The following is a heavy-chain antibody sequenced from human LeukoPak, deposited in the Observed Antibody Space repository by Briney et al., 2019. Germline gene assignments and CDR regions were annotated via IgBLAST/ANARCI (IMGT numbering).Heavy chain of an antibody. D-gene: IGHD2-2*01. CDR3: ARTERYCSSTSCYPGIDY. CDR2: INHNSGGT. CDR1: GYTFTGYY. V-gene: IGHV1-2*06. Sequence: SCAASGYTFTGYYMHWVRQGPGQGLERMGRINHNSGGTNYAQKFQGRVTMTRDTSISTAYMELSRLRSDDTAVYYCARTERYCSSTSCYPGIDYWGQGTLVTVSS. J-gene: IGHJ4*02.